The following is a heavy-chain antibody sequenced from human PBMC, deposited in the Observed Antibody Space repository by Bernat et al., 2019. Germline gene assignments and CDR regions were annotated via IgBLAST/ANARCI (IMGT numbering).Heavy chain of an antibody. CDR3: ATDPGKYWSGYYLDY. CDR1: GFTFNKCA. D-gene: IGHD3-3*01. V-gene: IGHV3-23*01. Sequence: VQLLESGGGLVQPGGSLRLSCATSGFTFNKCAMSWVRQAPGRGLEWVSGISGSGGSTYYADSVKGRFTISRDNSKNTLYLQMNSLRAEDTAVYYCATDPGKYWSGYYLDYWGQGTLVTVSS. CDR2: ISGSGGST. J-gene: IGHJ4*02.